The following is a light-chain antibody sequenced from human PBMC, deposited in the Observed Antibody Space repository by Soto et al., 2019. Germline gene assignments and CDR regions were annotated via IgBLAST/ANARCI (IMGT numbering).Light chain of an antibody. CDR3: QSYDSSLEV. J-gene: IGLJ2*01. CDR1: RSNIGAGYD. Sequence: QPVLTQPPSVSGAPGQRVTISCTGSRSNIGAGYDVHWYQQLPGTAPKLLIYGNSNRPSGVPDRFSGSKSGTSASLAITGLQAEDEADYYCQSYDSSLEVFGGGTKLTVL. V-gene: IGLV1-40*01. CDR2: GNS.